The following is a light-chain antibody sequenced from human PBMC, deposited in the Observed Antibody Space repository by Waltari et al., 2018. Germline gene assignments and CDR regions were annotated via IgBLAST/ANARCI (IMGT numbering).Light chain of an antibody. CDR2: AAS. CDR1: QTITTY. V-gene: IGKV1-39*01. J-gene: IGKJ3*01. CDR3: HQTYSTPFT. Sequence: DIQMTQSPSSLSASVGDRVTITCRASQTITTYLNWYQQKPGKAPKLLIHAASRLQRGVPSTFSGSGSGTDFTLIISSLQPDDFATYYCHQTYSTPFTFGPGTKVDVK.